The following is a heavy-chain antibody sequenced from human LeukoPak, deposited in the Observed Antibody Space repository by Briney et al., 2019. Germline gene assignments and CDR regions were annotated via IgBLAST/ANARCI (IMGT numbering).Heavy chain of an antibody. J-gene: IGHJ4*02. V-gene: IGHV1-8*02. Sequence: ASVKVSCKASGGTFSSYDINWVRQATGQGLEWMGWMNPNSGNTGYAQKFQGRVTMTRNTSISTAYMELSSLRSEDTAVYYCARGQRIAAAEDWGQGTLVTVSS. D-gene: IGHD6-13*01. CDR1: GGTFSSYD. CDR2: MNPNSGNT. CDR3: ARGQRIAAAED.